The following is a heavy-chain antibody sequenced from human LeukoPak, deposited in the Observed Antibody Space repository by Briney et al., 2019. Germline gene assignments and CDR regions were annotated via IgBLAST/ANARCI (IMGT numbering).Heavy chain of an antibody. Sequence: SQTLSLTCTVSGDSISSGDYYWSWIRQPAGKGLEWIGRISSSGSTNYNPSLKSRVTISVDTSKNQFSLKLSSVTAADTAVYYCARSLSSGWSSPFDYWGQGTLVTVSS. CDR3: ARSLSSGWSSPFDY. V-gene: IGHV4-61*02. CDR1: GDSISSGDYY. J-gene: IGHJ4*02. CDR2: ISSSGST. D-gene: IGHD6-19*01.